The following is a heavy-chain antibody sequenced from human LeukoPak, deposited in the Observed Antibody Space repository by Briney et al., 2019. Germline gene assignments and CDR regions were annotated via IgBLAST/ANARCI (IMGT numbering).Heavy chain of an antibody. D-gene: IGHD4-17*01. V-gene: IGHV4-34*01. CDR3: ARAKGYGDRYYFDY. CDR1: GGSFSGYY. CDR2: INHSGST. Sequence: SETLSLTCAVYGGSFSGYYWSWIRQPPGKGLEWIGEINHSGSTNYNPSLKSRVTISVDTSKNQFSLKLSSVTAADAAVYYCARAKGYGDRYYFDYWGQGTLVTVSS. J-gene: IGHJ4*02.